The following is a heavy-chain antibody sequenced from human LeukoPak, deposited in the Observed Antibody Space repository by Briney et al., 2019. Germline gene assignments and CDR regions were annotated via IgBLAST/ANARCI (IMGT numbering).Heavy chain of an antibody. CDR3: ARHRGGDYGLDAFDI. V-gene: IGHV5-10-1*01. CDR2: IDPSDSYT. Sequence: GESLKISCKGFGYSFTSPWISWVRQMPGKGLEWMGRIDPSDSYTNYSPSFQGHVTISDDKSISTAYLQWSSLKASDTAMYHCARHRGGDYGLDAFDIWGQGTMVTVSS. D-gene: IGHD4-17*01. CDR1: GYSFTSPW. J-gene: IGHJ3*02.